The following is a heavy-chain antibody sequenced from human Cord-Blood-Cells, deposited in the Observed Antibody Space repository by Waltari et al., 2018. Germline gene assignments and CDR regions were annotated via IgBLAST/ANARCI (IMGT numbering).Heavy chain of an antibody. Sequence: QMQLVQSGPEVKKPGTSVKVSCKASGFTFTSSAVQWVRQARGQRLEWIGWIVGGSGNTNYAQKFQERVTITRDMSTSTAYMELSSLRSEDTAVYYCAAPSLGTLYYYYMDVWGKWTTVTVSS. CDR2: IVGGSGNT. J-gene: IGHJ6*03. CDR1: GFTFTSSA. D-gene: IGHD3-10*01. V-gene: IGHV1-58*01. CDR3: AAPSLGTLYYYYMDV.